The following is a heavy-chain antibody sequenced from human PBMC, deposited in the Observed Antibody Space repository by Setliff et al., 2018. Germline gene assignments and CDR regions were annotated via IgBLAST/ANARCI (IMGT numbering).Heavy chain of an antibody. CDR3: IRDWGEAGSTNAFDI. V-gene: IGHV3-74*01. J-gene: IGHJ3*02. CDR1: GFTISYYA. CDR2: INFDGTST. D-gene: IGHD1-26*01. Sequence: GGSLRLSCAASGFTISYYAIHWVRQAPGKGLVWVSYINFDGTSTNYADSVKGRFTISRDNAKNTVYLQLNRLRADDTAVYYCIRDWGEAGSTNAFDIWGQGTVVTVSS.